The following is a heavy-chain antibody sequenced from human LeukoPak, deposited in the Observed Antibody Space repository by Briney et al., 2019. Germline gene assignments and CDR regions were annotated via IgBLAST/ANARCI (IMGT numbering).Heavy chain of an antibody. J-gene: IGHJ4*02. CDR1: GFTFTSYG. Sequence: GGSLRLSCEASGFTFTSYGIHWGRQAPGKGLEWVAVISYDGSNKYYADSVKCRFAISRDNSKNTVYLQMNSLRAEDTAVYYSARNYASGTYDIGYSGQGALVTVSS. V-gene: IGHV3-30*19. CDR2: ISYDGSNK. D-gene: IGHD3-10*01. CDR3: ARNYASGTYDIGY.